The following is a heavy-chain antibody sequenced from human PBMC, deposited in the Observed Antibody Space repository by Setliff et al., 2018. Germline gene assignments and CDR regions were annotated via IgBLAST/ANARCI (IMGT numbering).Heavy chain of an antibody. V-gene: IGHV1-18*01. CDR3: ARGRKEIVVKPPAASLDY. Sequence: ASVKVSCKASGYAFGSSGISWVRQAPGQGLEWMGWISAYNGYIVYAQKFQGRVTMTTDTSTTTAYMEVRSLRSDDTAVYYCARGRKEIVVKPPAASLDYWGQGTQVTVSS. D-gene: IGHD2-2*01. J-gene: IGHJ4*02. CDR1: GYAFGSSG. CDR2: ISAYNGYI.